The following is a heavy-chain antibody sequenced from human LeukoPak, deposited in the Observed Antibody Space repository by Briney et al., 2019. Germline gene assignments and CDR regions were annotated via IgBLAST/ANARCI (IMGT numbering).Heavy chain of an antibody. D-gene: IGHD3-22*01. Sequence: GGSLRLSCAGSGFSLSDYYMTWIRQAPGKGLEWISYISPSGTTTYYADSLKGRITVSRDNARNSLYLQMDSLRADDTAVYYCAIKQYYDSSGYQYHDYYFDYWGQGTLVTVSS. CDR3: AIKQYYDSSGYQYHDYYFDY. CDR1: GFSLSDYY. V-gene: IGHV3-11*01. J-gene: IGHJ4*02. CDR2: ISPSGTTT.